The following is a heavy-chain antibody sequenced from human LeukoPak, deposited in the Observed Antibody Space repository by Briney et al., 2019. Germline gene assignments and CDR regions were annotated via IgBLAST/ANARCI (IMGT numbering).Heavy chain of an antibody. V-gene: IGHV4-34*01. D-gene: IGHD6-19*01. CDR1: GGSFSGYY. CDR3: ARDGDSSGWYVSDY. CDR2: INHSGST. Sequence: RLSETLSLTCAVYGGSFSGYYWSWIRQPPGKGLEWIGEINHSGSTNYNPSLKSRVTISVDTSKNQFSLKLSSVTAADTAVYYCARDGDSSGWYVSDYWGQGTLVTVSS. J-gene: IGHJ4*02.